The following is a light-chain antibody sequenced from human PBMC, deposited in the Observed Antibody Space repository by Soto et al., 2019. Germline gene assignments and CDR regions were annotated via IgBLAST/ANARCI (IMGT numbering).Light chain of an antibody. V-gene: IGKV1-5*01. CDR2: DAS. CDR3: QQYNAYSGT. J-gene: IGKJ5*01. Sequence: DIQMTQSPSTLYASVGDRITITCRASLSISNWLAWYQQKPGRAPKLLIYDASSLESGVPSRFSGSGSGTEFTLTITGLQPDDFATYYCQQYNAYSGTFGQGTRLETK. CDR1: LSISNW.